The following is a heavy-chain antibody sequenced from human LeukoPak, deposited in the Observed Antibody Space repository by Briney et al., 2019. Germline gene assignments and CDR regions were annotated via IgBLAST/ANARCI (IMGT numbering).Heavy chain of an antibody. Sequence: GGSLRLSCTTSGFNFRAYWMSWVRQAPGKGLEWVSAISGSGGSTYYADSVKGRFTISRDNSKNTLYLQMNSLRAEDTAVYYCAKGYSSSWYYFDYWGQGTLVTVSS. CDR3: AKGYSSSWYYFDY. D-gene: IGHD6-13*01. CDR2: ISGSGGST. J-gene: IGHJ4*02. V-gene: IGHV3-23*01. CDR1: GFNFRAYW.